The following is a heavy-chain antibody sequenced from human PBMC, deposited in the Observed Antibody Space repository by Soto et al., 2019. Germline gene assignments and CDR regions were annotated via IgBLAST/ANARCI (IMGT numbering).Heavy chain of an antibody. CDR2: ISSNGGST. CDR3: VKDSGLRFWEWLDYFDY. Sequence: EVQLVESGGGLVQPGGSLRLSCSASGFTFSSYAMHWVRQAPGKGLEYVSAISSNGGSTYYADSVKGRFTISRDNSKNTLYLQMSSVRAEDTAVYYCVKDSGLRFWEWLDYFDYWGQGTLVTVSS. CDR1: GFTFSSYA. J-gene: IGHJ4*02. V-gene: IGHV3-64D*08. D-gene: IGHD3-3*01.